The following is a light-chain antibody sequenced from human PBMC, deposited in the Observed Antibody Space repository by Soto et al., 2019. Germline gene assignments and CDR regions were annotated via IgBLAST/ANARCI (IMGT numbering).Light chain of an antibody. CDR2: GAS. J-gene: IGKJ1*01. V-gene: IGKV3-20*01. Sequence: EIVWTQSADTMALSPGERCALSCLGSQSVTSSYLAWYQLKPGQAPRLLIYGASTRATGITDRFSGSGSGTDFTLTISRLDPEDFAVYFCQQYGSSPRTFGQGTKLDIK. CDR3: QQYGSSPRT. CDR1: QSVTSSY.